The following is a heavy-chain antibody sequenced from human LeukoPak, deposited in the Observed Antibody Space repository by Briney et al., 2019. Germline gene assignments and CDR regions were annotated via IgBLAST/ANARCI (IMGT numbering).Heavy chain of an antibody. CDR3: ARVGAVGTYYYYYMDV. CDR1: GGSISSSSYY. Sequence: SETLSLTCTVSGGSISSSSYYWGWIRQPPGKGLEWIGSIYYSGSTYYNPSLKSRVTISVDTSKNQFSLKLSSVTAADTAVYYCARVGAVGTYYYYYMDVWGKGTTVTVSS. J-gene: IGHJ6*03. V-gene: IGHV4-39*07. CDR2: IYYSGST. D-gene: IGHD6-19*01.